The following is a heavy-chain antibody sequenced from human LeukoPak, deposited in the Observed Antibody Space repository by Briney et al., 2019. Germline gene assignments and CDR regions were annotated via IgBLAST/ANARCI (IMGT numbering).Heavy chain of an antibody. CDR3: AREDGYNPAFDY. D-gene: IGHD5-24*01. J-gene: IGHJ4*02. Sequence: APVKVSCKASGGTFSSYAISWVRQAPGQGLEWMGRIIPIFGTANYAQKFQGRVTITTDESTSTAYMELSSLRSEDTAVYYCAREDGYNPAFDYWGQGTLVTVSS. CDR2: IIPIFGTA. CDR1: GGTFSSYA. V-gene: IGHV1-69*05.